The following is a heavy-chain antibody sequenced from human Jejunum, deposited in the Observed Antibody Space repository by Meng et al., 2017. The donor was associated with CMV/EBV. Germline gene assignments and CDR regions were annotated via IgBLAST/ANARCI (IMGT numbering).Heavy chain of an antibody. D-gene: IGHD2-21*01. CDR1: GFALSSWN. V-gene: IGHV3-21*01. CDR3: AKDLYYGDPAAFPL. Sequence: SGFALSSWNMNWVRQAPGKGLEWVSSISGNSNYLYCADSLKGRFTISRDNAKNSLYLQMDSLRAEDTAVYYCAKDLYYGDPAAFPLWGQGTMVTVSS. J-gene: IGHJ3*01. CDR2: ISGNSNYL.